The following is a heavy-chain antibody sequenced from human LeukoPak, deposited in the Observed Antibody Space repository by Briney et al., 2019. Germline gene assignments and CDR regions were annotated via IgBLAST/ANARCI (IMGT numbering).Heavy chain of an antibody. CDR1: GGSFRGYY. J-gene: IGHJ4*02. V-gene: IGHV4-34*01. CDR3: VTYYFDSSGPKKNY. Sequence: PLETLSLTCVVYGGSFRGYYWSWIRQPPGKGLEWIGEINHSGSTNYNPSLKSRVTISVDTSKKQFSLKLSSVTAADTAVYYCVTYYFDSSGPKKNYWGQGTLVTVSS. CDR2: INHSGST. D-gene: IGHD3-22*01.